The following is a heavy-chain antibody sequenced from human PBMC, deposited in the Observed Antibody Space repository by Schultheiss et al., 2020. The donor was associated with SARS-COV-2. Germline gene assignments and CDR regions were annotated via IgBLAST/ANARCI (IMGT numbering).Heavy chain of an antibody. CDR1: GGSLSSSSYY. D-gene: IGHD1-26*01. CDR3: ARVLSSVWELGPPNDAFDI. Sequence: SETLSLTCTVSGGSLSSSSYYWGWIRQPAGKGLEWIGYIYYSGSTNYNPSLKSRVTMSVDTSENLFSLKLSSVTAADTAVYYWARVLSSVWELGPPNDAFDIWGRGTVVTVSS. J-gene: IGHJ3*02. CDR2: IYYSGST. V-gene: IGHV4-61*10.